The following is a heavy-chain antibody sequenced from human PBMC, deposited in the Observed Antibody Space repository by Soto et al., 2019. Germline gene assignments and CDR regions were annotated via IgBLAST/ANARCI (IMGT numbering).Heavy chain of an antibody. J-gene: IGHJ4*02. V-gene: IGHV3-74*01. Sequence: HPGGSLGLSCAASGFTFSSYWMHWVRQAPGKGQVWVSRINSDGSSTSYADSVKGRFTISRDNAKNTLYLQMNSLRAEVTAVYYCAIRASYYDSSGYFDYWGQGTLVTVSS. D-gene: IGHD3-22*01. CDR3: AIRASYYDSSGYFDY. CDR1: GFTFSSYW. CDR2: INSDGSST.